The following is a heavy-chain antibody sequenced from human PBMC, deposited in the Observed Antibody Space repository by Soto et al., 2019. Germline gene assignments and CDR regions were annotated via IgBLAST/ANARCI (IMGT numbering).Heavy chain of an antibody. CDR1: GYTFISND. J-gene: IGHJ5*02. CDR3: ARGGSGRPRWVDP. V-gene: IGHV1-8*01. D-gene: IGHD1-26*01. Sequence: ASVQVSCTASGYTFISNDINWVRQATGQGLAWMGWMNPNSGNTGYAQKFQGRVTMTSNTSITTPYMELPSLRSEDTGGDYGARGGSGRPRWVDPWGQGTLVTVSS. CDR2: MNPNSGNT.